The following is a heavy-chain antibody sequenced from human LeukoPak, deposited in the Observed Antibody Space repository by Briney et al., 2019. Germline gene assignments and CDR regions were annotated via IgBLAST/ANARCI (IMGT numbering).Heavy chain of an antibody. D-gene: IGHD6-13*01. CDR3: AKDPGIAAAGTWGGDY. J-gene: IGHJ4*02. CDR2: ISYDGSNK. Sequence: PGGSLRLSCAASGFTFSSYGMHWVRQAPGKGLEWVAVISYDGSNKYYADSVKGRFTISRDNSKSTLYLQMNSLRAEDTAVYYCAKDPGIAAAGTWGGDYWGQGTLVTVSS. CDR1: GFTFSSYG. V-gene: IGHV3-30*18.